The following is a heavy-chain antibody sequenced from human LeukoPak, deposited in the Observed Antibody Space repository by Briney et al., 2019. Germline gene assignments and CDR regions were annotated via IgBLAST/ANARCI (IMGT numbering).Heavy chain of an antibody. CDR3: TREITFGVFDV. J-gene: IGHJ3*01. CDR1: GFTFSSYG. CDR2: ISYDGGNK. V-gene: IGHV3-30*03. D-gene: IGHD1-14*01. Sequence: GGSLRLSCAASGFTFSSYGMHWVRQALGKGLEWVAIISYDGGNKYYADSVKGRFTISRDNSKNTLYLQMNSLRAEDTAVYYCTREITFGVFDVWGQGTVVTVSS.